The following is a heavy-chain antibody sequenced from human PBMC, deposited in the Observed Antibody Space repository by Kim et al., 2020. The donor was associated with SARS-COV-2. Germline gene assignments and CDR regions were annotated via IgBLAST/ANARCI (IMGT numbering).Heavy chain of an antibody. V-gene: IGHV3-13*01. CDR2: IGTAGET. J-gene: IGHJ6*02. CDR1: GFTFSSYD. CDR3: VRASGGGEYAFYYGMDV. Sequence: GGSLRLSCAASGFTFSSYDMHWVRQGTGKGLEWVSAIGTAGETYYLGSVKGRFTISRENAKNSLYLQMNSLRAGDTAVYYCVRASGGGEYAFYYGMDVWGQGTTVTVSS. D-gene: IGHD3-10*01.